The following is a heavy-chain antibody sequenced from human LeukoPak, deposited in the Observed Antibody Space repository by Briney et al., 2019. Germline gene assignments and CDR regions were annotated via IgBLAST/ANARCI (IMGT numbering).Heavy chain of an antibody. D-gene: IGHD3-3*01. CDR3: ALRLRFFSFDI. CDR2: IYTSGST. CDR1: GGSISSYH. Sequence: SETLSLTCTVSGGSISSYHWSWIRQPAGKGLEWIGRIYTSGSTNYNPSLKSRVTMSVDTSKNQFSLKLSSVTAADTAVYYCALRLRFFSFDIWGQGTMVTVSS. V-gene: IGHV4-4*07. J-gene: IGHJ3*02.